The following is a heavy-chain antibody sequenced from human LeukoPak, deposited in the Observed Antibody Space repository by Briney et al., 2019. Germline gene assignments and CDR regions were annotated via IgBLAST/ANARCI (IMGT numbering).Heavy chain of an antibody. V-gene: IGHV1-2*06. Sequence: ASVKVSCKASGYTFTGYYMHWVRQAPGQGVEWMGRINPNSGGTNYAQKFQGRVTMTRDTSISTAYMELSRLRSDDTAVYYCARVGRWLQDWYFDLWGRGTLVTVSS. J-gene: IGHJ2*01. CDR1: GYTFTGYY. CDR2: INPNSGGT. D-gene: IGHD5-24*01. CDR3: ARVGRWLQDWYFDL.